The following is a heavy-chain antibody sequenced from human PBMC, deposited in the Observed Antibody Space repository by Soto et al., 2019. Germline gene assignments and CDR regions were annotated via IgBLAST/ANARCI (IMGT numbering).Heavy chain of an antibody. CDR2: IWHDGMNK. CDR3: ERDRGSDDTIDY. V-gene: IGHV3-33*01. Sequence: QVQLVESGGGVVQPERSLTLSCAASGFTFSSYGMHWIRQAPGKGLEWVAAIWHDGMNKYYEDSVRGRLTISRDNSKNTRYLHMNSLRAEDTAVYYCERDRGSDDTIDYWGQGTLVTVSS. D-gene: IGHD3-10*01. CDR1: GFTFSSYG. J-gene: IGHJ4*02.